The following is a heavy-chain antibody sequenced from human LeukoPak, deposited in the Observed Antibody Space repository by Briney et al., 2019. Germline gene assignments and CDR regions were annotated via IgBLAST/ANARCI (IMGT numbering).Heavy chain of an antibody. V-gene: IGHV3-30*02. J-gene: IGHJ3*02. CDR1: GFTFSSYG. CDR2: IRYDGSNK. D-gene: IGHD3-10*01. CDR3: AKDLRSLRFGERGFAFDI. Sequence: GGSLRLSCAASGFTFSSYGMHWVRQAPGKGLEWVAFIRYDGSNKYYADSVKGRFTISRDNSKNTLYLQMNSLRAEDTAVYYCAKDLRSLRFGERGFAFDIWGQGTMVTVSS.